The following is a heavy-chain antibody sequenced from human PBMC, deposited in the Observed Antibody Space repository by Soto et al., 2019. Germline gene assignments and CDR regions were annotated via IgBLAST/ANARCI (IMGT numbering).Heavy chain of an antibody. CDR1: GFTFSSYG. CDR2: ISYDGSNK. D-gene: IGHD3-22*01. Sequence: GGSLRLSCAASGFTFSSYGMHWVRQAPGKGLEWVAVISYDGSNKYYADSVKGRFTISRDNSKNTLYLQMNSLRAEDTAVYYCAKDRRASRYDSSGYARGNFDYWGQGT. J-gene: IGHJ4*02. CDR3: AKDRRASRYDSSGYARGNFDY. V-gene: IGHV3-30*18.